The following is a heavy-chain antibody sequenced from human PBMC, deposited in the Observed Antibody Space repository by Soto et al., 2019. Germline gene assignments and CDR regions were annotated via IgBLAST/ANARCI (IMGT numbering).Heavy chain of an antibody. D-gene: IGHD3-16*01. CDR2: VNGDGSIT. CDR3: AALGGQLGYEYR. Sequence: EVGLVQSGGGLIQPGGSLRLSCAASGLTLSNYWMHWVRQAPGKGLVWVSRVNGDGSITNYADSVRGRFTVIRDNAKNTMYLQMNKMKDEDTGVYYCAALGGQLGYEYRWGQGTRVTVSS. CDR1: GLTLSNYW. J-gene: IGHJ4*02. V-gene: IGHV3-74*01.